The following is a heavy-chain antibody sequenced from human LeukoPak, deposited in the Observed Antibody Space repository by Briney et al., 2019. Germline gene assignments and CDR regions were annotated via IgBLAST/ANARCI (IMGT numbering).Heavy chain of an antibody. V-gene: IGHV1-69*04. Sequence: SVKVSCKAPGGTFSSYAISWVRQAPGQGLEWMGRIIPILGIANYAQKFQGRVTITADKSTSTAYMELSSLRSEDTAVYYCADSLGGYSYGSDYWGQGTLVTVSS. J-gene: IGHJ4*02. CDR2: IIPILGIA. D-gene: IGHD5-18*01. CDR3: ADSLGGYSYGSDY. CDR1: GGTFSSYA.